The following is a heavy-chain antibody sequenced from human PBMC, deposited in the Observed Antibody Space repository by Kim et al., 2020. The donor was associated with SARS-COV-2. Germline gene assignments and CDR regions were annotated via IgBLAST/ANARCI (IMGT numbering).Heavy chain of an antibody. J-gene: IGHJ5*01. CDR3: AREGYSYYDTLCGFDS. CDR1: GFSFSDCY. CDR2: INNGGSTI. V-gene: IGHV3-11*01. D-gene: IGHD3-9*01. Sequence: GGSLRLSCAASGFSFSDCYMSWIRQAPGKGLEWVSRINNGGSTIYYAASVKGRFTISRDNAKNTLYLQMTSLRADDTAVYYCAREGYSYYDTLCGFDS.